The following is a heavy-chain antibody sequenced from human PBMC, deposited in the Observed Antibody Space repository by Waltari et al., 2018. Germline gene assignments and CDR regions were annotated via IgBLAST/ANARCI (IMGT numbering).Heavy chain of an antibody. CDR2: ISSSSSYI. Sequence: EVQLVESGGGLVKPGGSLRLSCAASGFTFSSYSMNWVRQAPGKGLEWVSSISSSSSYIYYADSVKGRFTISRDNAKNSLYLQMNSLRAEDTAVYYCARDQSTDPFFDYCGQGTLVTVSS. J-gene: IGHJ4*02. CDR1: GFTFSSYS. V-gene: IGHV3-21*01. CDR3: ARDQSTDPFFDY.